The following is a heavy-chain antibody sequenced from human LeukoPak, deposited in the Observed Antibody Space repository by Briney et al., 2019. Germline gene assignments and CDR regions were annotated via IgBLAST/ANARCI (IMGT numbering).Heavy chain of an antibody. CDR3: ARASGTSGWYPAFDY. CDR1: GFTFSSYS. Sequence: GGSLRLSCAASGFTFSSYSMNWVRQAPGMGLEWASAITPSSAYIYYADSVKGRFSISRDNANNSLSLQMNSLRAEDTAVYYCARASGTSGWYPAFDYWGQGVLVTVSS. CDR2: ITPSSAYI. D-gene: IGHD6-19*01. V-gene: IGHV3-21*01. J-gene: IGHJ4*02.